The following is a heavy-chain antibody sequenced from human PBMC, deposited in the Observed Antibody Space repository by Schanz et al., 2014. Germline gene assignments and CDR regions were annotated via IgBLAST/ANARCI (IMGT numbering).Heavy chain of an antibody. Sequence: QVQLLQSGAEVKKPGASMKVSCKASGYTFTSDSMHWVRQAPGQGLEWMGMINPSGGSTTYAQKFQGRVTMTRDTSTSTAYMELSSLRSEDTAVYYCARDGVDAAAGGNYWGQGTLVTVSS. V-gene: IGHV1-46*03. CDR3: ARDGVDAAAGGNY. CDR1: GYTFTSDS. D-gene: IGHD6-13*01. CDR2: INPSGGST. J-gene: IGHJ4*02.